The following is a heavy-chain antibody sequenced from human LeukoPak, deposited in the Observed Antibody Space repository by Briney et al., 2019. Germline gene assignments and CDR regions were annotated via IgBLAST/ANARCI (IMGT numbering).Heavy chain of an antibody. Sequence: GGSLRLSCAASGFSFSTYAMSWVRQAPGKGLEWVSSISGSGGTTYSADSVKGRFTISRDDSKNTLYLQMSSLRVEDTAVYYCAKRLGDYWGQGTLVTVSS. CDR1: GFSFSTYA. V-gene: IGHV3-23*01. CDR2: ISGSGGTT. D-gene: IGHD3-10*01. J-gene: IGHJ4*02. CDR3: AKRLGDY.